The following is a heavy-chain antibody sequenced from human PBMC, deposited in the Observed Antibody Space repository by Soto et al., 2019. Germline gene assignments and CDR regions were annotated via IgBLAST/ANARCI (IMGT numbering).Heavy chain of an antibody. Sequence: SVNVSCRASGYTSSNYGISSVRQAPGQGLEWMGWISGFNGDTNYAQKFQDRVTLTTDTSTTTAYMDLRRLRSNDTAVYYCARLTLIGADCFDHWGQGTLVTVSS. D-gene: IGHD2-21*01. CDR1: GYTSSNYG. CDR2: ISGFNGDT. V-gene: IGHV1-18*01. CDR3: ARLTLIGADCFDH. J-gene: IGHJ4*02.